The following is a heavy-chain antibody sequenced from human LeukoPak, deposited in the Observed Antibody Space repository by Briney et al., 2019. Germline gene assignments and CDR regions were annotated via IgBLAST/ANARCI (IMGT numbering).Heavy chain of an antibody. J-gene: IGHJ4*02. CDR1: GYSISSGYY. CDR2: IYHSGST. CDR3: ARARSGRRKFDY. D-gene: IGHD3-10*01. V-gene: IGHV4-38-2*02. Sequence: PSETLSLTCTVSGYSISSGYYWGWIRQPPGKGLEWIGSIYHSGSTYYNPSLKSRVTISVDTSKNQFSLKLSSVTAADTAVYYCARARSGRRKFDYWGQGTLVTVSS.